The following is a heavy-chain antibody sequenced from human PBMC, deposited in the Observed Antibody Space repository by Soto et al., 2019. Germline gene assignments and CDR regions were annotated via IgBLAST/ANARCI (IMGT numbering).Heavy chain of an antibody. J-gene: IGHJ6*02. Sequence: QVQLQQWGAGLLKPSETLSLTCAVYGGSFSGYYWSWIRQPPGKGLEWFGEINHSGSTNYNPSLKSRVTISVDTSKNQFSLKLSSVTAADTAVYYCARKGAAGTRAPYYYYGMDVWGQGTTVTVSS. CDR3: ARKGAAGTRAPYYYYGMDV. CDR2: INHSGST. V-gene: IGHV4-34*01. D-gene: IGHD6-13*01. CDR1: GGSFSGYY.